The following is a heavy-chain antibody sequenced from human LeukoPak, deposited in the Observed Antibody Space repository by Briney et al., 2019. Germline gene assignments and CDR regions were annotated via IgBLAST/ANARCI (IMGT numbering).Heavy chain of an antibody. CDR2: ISGSGSTI. D-gene: IGHD3-22*01. CDR3: ARDRRYDSSGYYYDAFDI. CDR1: GFTFSDYY. V-gene: IGHV3-11*01. Sequence: PGGSLRLSCAASGFTFSDYYMSWIRQAPGKGLEWVSYISGSGSTIYYADSVKGRFTISRDNAKNLLYLQMNSLRAEDTAVYYCARDRRYDSSGYYYDAFDIWGQGTMVTVSS. J-gene: IGHJ3*02.